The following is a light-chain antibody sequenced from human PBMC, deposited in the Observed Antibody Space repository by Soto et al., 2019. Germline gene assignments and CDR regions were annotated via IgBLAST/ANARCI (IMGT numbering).Light chain of an antibody. CDR3: QQYNNWPYP. CDR1: QSVGSN. CDR2: GAS. Sequence: EIVMTQSPATLSVSPGERATLSCRASQSVGSNLAWYQQKPGQPPRLLIFGASTRATAIPARFSGGGSGTKFTLTISSLQSEDFAVYYCQQYNNWPYPFSQGIEVDIK. V-gene: IGKV3-15*01. J-gene: IGKJ2*01.